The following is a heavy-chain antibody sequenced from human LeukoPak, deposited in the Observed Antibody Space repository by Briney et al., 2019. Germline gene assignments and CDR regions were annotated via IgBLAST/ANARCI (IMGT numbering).Heavy chain of an antibody. J-gene: IGHJ5*02. CDR3: ARSAVGYCSSTSCYRPNWFDP. CDR2: SNPNSGGT. V-gene: IGHV1-2*02. D-gene: IGHD2-2*01. CDR1: GYTFTGYY. Sequence: GASVKVSCKASGYTFTGYYMHWVRQAPGQGLEWMGWSNPNSGGTNYAQKFQGRVTMTRDTSISTAYMELSRLRSDGTAVYYCARSAVGYCSSTSCYRPNWFDPWGQGTLVTVSS.